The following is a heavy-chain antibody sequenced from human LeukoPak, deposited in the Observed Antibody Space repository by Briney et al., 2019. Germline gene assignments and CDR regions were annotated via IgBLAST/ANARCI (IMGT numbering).Heavy chain of an antibody. CDR2: TYYRSMWYN. CDR1: GDSVSSNSAA. J-gene: IGHJ4*02. D-gene: IGHD6-19*01. Sequence: SQTLSLTCAISGDSVSSNSAAWNWIRQSPSRGLEWLGRTYYRSMWYNDYAVSVKSRITINPDTSKNQFSLQLNSVTPEDTAVYYCARDVSGIAVAGTGLQYFDYWGQGTLVTVSS. V-gene: IGHV6-1*01. CDR3: ARDVSGIAVAGTGLQYFDY.